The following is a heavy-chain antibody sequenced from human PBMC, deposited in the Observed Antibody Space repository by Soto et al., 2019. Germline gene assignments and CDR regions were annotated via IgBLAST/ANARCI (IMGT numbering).Heavy chain of an antibody. J-gene: IGHJ4*02. V-gene: IGHV3-11*01. CDR1: GFTFSDYY. CDR3: ARDYDSGYEDYFDY. CDR2: ISSSGSTI. Sequence: PGGSLRLSCAASGFTFSDYYMSWIRKAPGKGLEWVSYISSSGSTIYYADSVKGRFTISRDNAKNSLYLQMNSLRAEDTAVYYCARDYDSGYEDYFDYWGQGTLVTVSS. D-gene: IGHD5-12*01.